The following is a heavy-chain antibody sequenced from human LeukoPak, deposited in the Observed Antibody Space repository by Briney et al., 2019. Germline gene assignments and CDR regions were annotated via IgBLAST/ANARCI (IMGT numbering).Heavy chain of an antibody. CDR1: GGSISSYY. CDR2: IYYSGST. CDR3: ASLYGSGSAFGD. V-gene: IGHV4-59*01. Sequence: KPSETLSLTCTVSGGSISSYYWSWIRQPPGKGLEWIGYIYYSGSTNYNPSLKSRVTIPVDTSKNQFSLKLSSVTAADTAVYYCASLYGSGSAFGDWGQGTLVTVSS. J-gene: IGHJ4*02. D-gene: IGHD3-10*01.